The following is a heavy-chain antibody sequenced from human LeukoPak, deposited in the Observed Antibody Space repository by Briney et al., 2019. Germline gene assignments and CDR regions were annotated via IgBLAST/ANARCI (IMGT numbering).Heavy chain of an antibody. J-gene: IGHJ4*02. CDR1: GFTFSSHW. V-gene: IGHV3-48*04. CDR2: ISGSSSTI. CDR3: ARLKGDY. Sequence: GGSLRLSCAASGFTFSSHWMSWVRQAPGKGLEWVSYISGSSSTIHYADSVKGRFTISRDNAKNSLYLQMNSLRAEDTAVYYCARLKGDYWGQGTLVTVSS.